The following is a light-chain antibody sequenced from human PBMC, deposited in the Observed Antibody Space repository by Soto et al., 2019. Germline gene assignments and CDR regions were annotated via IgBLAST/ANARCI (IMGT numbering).Light chain of an antibody. CDR2: DAS. CDR3: QQYNSRGT. CDR1: QSISTW. J-gene: IGKJ2*01. V-gene: IGKV1-5*01. Sequence: DIQMTQSPSTLSASVGDRVTISCRASQSISTWLAWYQQRPGKVPKLLIYDASSLESGVPSRFSGSGSGTEFTLTISSLQPDDFATYYCQQYNSRGTFGQGTKLEIK.